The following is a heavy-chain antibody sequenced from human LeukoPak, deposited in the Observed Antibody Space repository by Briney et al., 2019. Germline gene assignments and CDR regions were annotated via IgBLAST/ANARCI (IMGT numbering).Heavy chain of an antibody. V-gene: IGHV3-21*01. CDR2: ISSSSSYI. D-gene: IGHD4-17*01. CDR3: ASSDYGFVRTVRY. Sequence: GGSLRLSCAASGFTFSSYSMNWVRQALGKGLEWVSSISSSSSYIYYADSVKGRFTISRDNAKNSLYLQMNSLRAEDTAVYYCASSDYGFVRTVRYWGQGTLVTVSS. CDR1: GFTFSSYS. J-gene: IGHJ4*02.